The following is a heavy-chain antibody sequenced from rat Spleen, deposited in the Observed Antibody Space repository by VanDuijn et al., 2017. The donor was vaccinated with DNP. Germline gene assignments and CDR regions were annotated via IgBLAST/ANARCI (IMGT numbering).Heavy chain of an antibody. V-gene: IGHV5-19*01. J-gene: IGHJ2*01. CDR3: ATTDYYYFDY. D-gene: IGHD1-7*01. CDR2: ISTSGGST. CDR1: GFTFSNYG. Sequence: EVQLVESGGGLVQPGRSLKLSCAASGFTFSNYGMAWVRQAPKKGLEWVATISTSGGSTYYRDSVKGRFTISRDNAKSTLYLQMDSLRSEDTATYYCATTDYYYFDYWGQGVMVTVSS.